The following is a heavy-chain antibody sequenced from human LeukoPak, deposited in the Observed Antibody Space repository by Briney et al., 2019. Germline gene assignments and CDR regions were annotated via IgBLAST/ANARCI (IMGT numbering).Heavy chain of an antibody. V-gene: IGHV3-30*18. Sequence: GGSMRLSCAASGFTFSSYVMHWVRQAPGKGLEWVAVISYDGSNKYYADSVKGRFTISRDNSKNTLYLQMNSLRAEDTAVYYCAKDNVIVGGYYFDYWGQGTLVTVS. D-gene: IGHD1-26*01. CDR1: GFTFSSYV. CDR2: ISYDGSNK. J-gene: IGHJ4*02. CDR3: AKDNVIVGGYYFDY.